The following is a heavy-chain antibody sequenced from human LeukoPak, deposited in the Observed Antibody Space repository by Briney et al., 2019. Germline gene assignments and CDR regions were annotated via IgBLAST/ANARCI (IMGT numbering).Heavy chain of an antibody. CDR3: ARDKFCSDTGNCHIGLFDF. CDR2: SNHRGSS. CDR1: GGSFSGHY. V-gene: IGHV4-34*01. J-gene: IGHJ4*02. D-gene: IGHD2-15*01. Sequence: PSETLSLTCGVSGGSFSGHYWTWIRPPPGKGLDWIGQSNHRGSSHLHPSPRSRVSISVDKSKTQFSLKLTSVAAADTAVYFCARDKFCSDTGNCHIGLFDFWGQGALVTVSS.